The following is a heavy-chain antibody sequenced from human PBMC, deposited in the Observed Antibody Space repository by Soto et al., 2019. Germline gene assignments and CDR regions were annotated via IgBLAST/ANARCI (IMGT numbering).Heavy chain of an antibody. V-gene: IGHV4-4*02. CDR3: ARSITFDWLFFDN. J-gene: IGHJ4*02. D-gene: IGHD3-9*01. Sequence: LSETLSLTCAVSGGSISRSNWWSWVRQPPGKGLEWIGEIYHSGSTNYHPSLKSRVTISVDKSKNQFSLKLTSLTAADTAVYYCARSITFDWLFFDNWGQGTLVTVSS. CDR2: IYHSGST. CDR1: GGSISRSNW.